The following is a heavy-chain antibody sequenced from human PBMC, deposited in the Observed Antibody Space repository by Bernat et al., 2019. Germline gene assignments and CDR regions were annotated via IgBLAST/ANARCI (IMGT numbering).Heavy chain of an antibody. V-gene: IGHV3-30-3*01. CDR1: GFTFSSYA. D-gene: IGHD2-15*01. CDR3: MSTPIGY. CDR2: ISYDGSNK. J-gene: IGHJ4*02. Sequence: QVQLVESGGGVVQPGRSLRLSCAASGFTFSSYAMHWVRQAPGKGLEWVAVISYDGSNKYYADSVKGRFTISRDNSKNTLYLQMNSLRAEDTAVYYCMSTPIGYWGQGTLVTVSS.